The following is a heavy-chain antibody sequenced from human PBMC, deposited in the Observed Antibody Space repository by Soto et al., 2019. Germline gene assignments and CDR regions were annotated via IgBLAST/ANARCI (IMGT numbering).Heavy chain of an antibody. J-gene: IGHJ4*02. D-gene: IGHD1-26*01. CDR1: GFTFSDYY. Sequence: VQLVESGGGLVKPGGSLRLSCAASGFTFSDYYMSWIRQAPGKGLEWVSGIGASGAGTYYADSVKGRFTISRDNSKNTLHLQMNSLRAEDTAVYYCALRKTGSYFDFWGQGTLVTVSS. V-gene: IGHV3-23*04. CDR3: ALRKTGSYFDF. CDR2: IGASGAGT.